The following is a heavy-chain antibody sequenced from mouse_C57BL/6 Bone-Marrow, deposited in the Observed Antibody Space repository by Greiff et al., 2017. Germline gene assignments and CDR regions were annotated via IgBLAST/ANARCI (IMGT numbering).Heavy chain of an antibody. D-gene: IGHD2-3*01. V-gene: IGHV5-4*03. CDR2: ISDGGSYT. CDR1: GFTFSSYA. Sequence: EVKLMESGGGLVKPGGSLKLSCAASGFTFSSYAMSWVRQTPEKRPEWVATISDGGSYTYYPDNVKGRFTISRDNAKNNLYLQMSHLKSEDTAMYYCARIYDPAWFAYWGQGTLVTVSA. CDR3: ARIYDPAWFAY. J-gene: IGHJ3*01.